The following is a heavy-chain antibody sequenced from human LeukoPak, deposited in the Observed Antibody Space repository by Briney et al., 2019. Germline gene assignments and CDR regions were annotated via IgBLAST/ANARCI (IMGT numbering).Heavy chain of an antibody. V-gene: IGHV6-1*01. CDR1: GDSVSSNSAA. CDR2: TNYRSEWHN. J-gene: IGHJ4*02. CDR3: ARDSGSGDDFLDS. D-gene: IGHD5-12*01. Sequence: SQTLSLTCAISGDSVSSNSAAWNWIRQSPSRGLEWLGRTNYRSEWHNDYAVSVKSRITINPDTSKNQFSLQLTSVTPEDTAVYYCARDSGSGDDFLDSWGQGTLVTVSS.